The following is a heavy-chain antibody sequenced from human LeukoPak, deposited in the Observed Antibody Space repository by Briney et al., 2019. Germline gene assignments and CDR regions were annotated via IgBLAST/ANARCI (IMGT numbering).Heavy chain of an antibody. J-gene: IGHJ4*02. CDR1: GGSFSGYY. D-gene: IGHD2-15*01. CDR3: ARGRLGYCSGGSCPLGYFDY. CDR2: INHSGGT. Sequence: SETLSLTCAVYGGSFSGYYWSWIRQPPGKGLEWIGEINHSGGTNYNPSLKSRVTISVDTSKNQFSLKLSSVTAADTAVYYCARGRLGYCSGGSCPLGYFDYWGQGTLVTVSS. V-gene: IGHV4-34*01.